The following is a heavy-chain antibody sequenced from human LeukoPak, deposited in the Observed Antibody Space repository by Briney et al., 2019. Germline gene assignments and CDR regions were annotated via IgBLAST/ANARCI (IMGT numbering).Heavy chain of an antibody. CDR1: GGSISSYY. D-gene: IGHD2-21*02. V-gene: IGHV4-59*01. Sequence: SETLSLTCTVSGGSISSYYWNWIRQPPGKGLEWLGYIHYSGSTKYNPSLESRVTISLDTAENQFSLRLSSLTAADTAVYYCARGEGQAVSAFDYWGQGMLVTVSS. J-gene: IGHJ4*02. CDR3: ARGEGQAVSAFDY. CDR2: IHYSGST.